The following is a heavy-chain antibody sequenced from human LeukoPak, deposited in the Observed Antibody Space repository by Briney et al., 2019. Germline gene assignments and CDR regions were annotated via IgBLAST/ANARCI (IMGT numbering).Heavy chain of an antibody. V-gene: IGHV3-30-3*01. CDR3: ARDYTYCSGSRCYDRFDY. CDR2: ISHDGSNK. Sequence: GGSLRLSCAVSGFTFRSYAIHWVRQAPGKGLEWVAFISHDGSNKYYADSVKGRFTISRDNSKNTLYVQMNSLRSEDTAVYYCARDYTYCSGSRCYDRFDYWGQGIRVTVSS. CDR1: GFTFRSYA. J-gene: IGHJ4*02. D-gene: IGHD2-15*01.